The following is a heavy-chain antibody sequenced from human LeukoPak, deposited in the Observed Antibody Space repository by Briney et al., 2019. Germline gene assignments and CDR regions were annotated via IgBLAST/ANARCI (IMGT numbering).Heavy chain of an antibody. CDR3: ARVIPPNYYYYMDV. J-gene: IGHJ6*03. Sequence: ASVKVSCKASGYTFTGYYMHWVRQAAGQGRECMGWINPNSGGTNYAQKFQGRVTMTRDTSISTAYMELSRLRSDDTAVYYCARVIPPNYYYYMDVWGKGTTVTVSS. D-gene: IGHD2-21*01. V-gene: IGHV1-2*02. CDR1: GYTFTGYY. CDR2: INPNSGGT.